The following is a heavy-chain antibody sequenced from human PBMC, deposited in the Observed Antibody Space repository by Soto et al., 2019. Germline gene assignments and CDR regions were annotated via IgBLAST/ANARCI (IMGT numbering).Heavy chain of an antibody. CDR1: GGTFSSYA. V-gene: IGHV1-69*13. CDR2: IIPIFGTA. CDR3: ARDPAYCGGDCYS. J-gene: IGHJ4*02. Sequence: SVKVSCKASGGTFSSYAISWVRQAPGQGLEWMGGIIPIFGTANYAQKFQGRVTITADESTSTAYMELSSLRSEDTAVYYCARDPAYCGGDCYSWGQGTLVTAPQ. D-gene: IGHD2-21*02.